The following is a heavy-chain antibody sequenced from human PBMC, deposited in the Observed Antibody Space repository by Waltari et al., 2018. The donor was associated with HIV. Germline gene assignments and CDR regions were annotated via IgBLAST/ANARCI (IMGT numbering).Heavy chain of an antibody. J-gene: IGHJ4*02. V-gene: IGHV3-23*01. Sequence: EVQLLASGGCLVQPGGSLRLSCAASGFPFSSYAMPWVRQAPEKGLEFVSGIGGGDDIYYAESVKGRFTISRDNSKNTVYLQMKSLRVEDTAIYYCARDRLHSNGLWDPAEHWGQGTLVTVSS. CDR2: IGGGDDI. D-gene: IGHD2-8*01. CDR3: ARDRLHSNGLWDPAEH. CDR1: GFPFSSYA.